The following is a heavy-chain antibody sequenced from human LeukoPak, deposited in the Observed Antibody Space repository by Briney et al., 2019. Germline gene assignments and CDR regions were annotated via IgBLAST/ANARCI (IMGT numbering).Heavy chain of an antibody. Sequence: SETLSLTCTVSGGSISSGSYYWSWIRQPAGKGLEWIGRIYTSGSTNYNPSLKSRVTISVDTSKNQFSLKLSSVTAADTAVYYCASDTREQQLVPDWFDPWGQGTLVTVSS. CDR1: GGSISSGSYY. J-gene: IGHJ5*02. D-gene: IGHD6-13*01. CDR3: ASDTREQQLVPDWFDP. V-gene: IGHV4-61*02. CDR2: IYTSGST.